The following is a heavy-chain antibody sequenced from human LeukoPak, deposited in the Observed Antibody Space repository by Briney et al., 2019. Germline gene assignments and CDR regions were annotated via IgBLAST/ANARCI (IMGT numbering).Heavy chain of an antibody. J-gene: IGHJ4*01. CDR1: GYTFNHYY. D-gene: IGHD1-14*01. Sequence: ASVKVSCKASGYTFNHYYVHWVRQAPGQGLEWLGWMSADSDDTDYAQKFQGRVTMTRDTSINTAYMELNNLRSEDTAVYYCARGITEGVDYWGQGTLVTVFS. V-gene: IGHV1-8*02. CDR3: ARGITEGVDY. CDR2: MSADSDDT.